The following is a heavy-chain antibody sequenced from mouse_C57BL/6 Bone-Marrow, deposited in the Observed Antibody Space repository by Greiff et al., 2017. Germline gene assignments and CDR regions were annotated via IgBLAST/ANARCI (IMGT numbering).Heavy chain of an antibody. CDR2: IWWNDAK. D-gene: IGHD1-1*01. CDR1: GFSLSTSNMG. Sequence: QVTLKVSGPGILQPSQTLSLSCSFSGFSLSTSNMGIGWIRQPSGKGLEWLAHIWWNDAKYYNPSLKSRLTISKDTSNNQVFLKITSVDTADTATCYGAQIPKYYYGSTWCAYWGQGTLVTVSA. V-gene: IGHV8-5*01. J-gene: IGHJ3*01. CDR3: AQIPKYYYGSTWCAY.